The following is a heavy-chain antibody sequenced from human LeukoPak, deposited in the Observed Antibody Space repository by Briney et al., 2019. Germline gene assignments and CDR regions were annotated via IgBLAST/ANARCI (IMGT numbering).Heavy chain of an antibody. Sequence: GGSLRLSCAASGFTFSSYAMSWVRQAPGKGLEWVSAISGSGGSTYYAKSVKGRFTFSRDISKNTLYLQMNGLRTEDTAMYYCARDAPQVPAAGVLASWGQGTLVIVSS. V-gene: IGHV3-23*01. CDR2: ISGSGGST. CDR1: GFTFSSYA. CDR3: ARDAPQVPAAGVLAS. J-gene: IGHJ5*02. D-gene: IGHD6-13*01.